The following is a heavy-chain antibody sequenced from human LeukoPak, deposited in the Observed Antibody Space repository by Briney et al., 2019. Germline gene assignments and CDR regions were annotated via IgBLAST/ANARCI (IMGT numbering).Heavy chain of an antibody. J-gene: IGHJ4*02. CDR3: ATLLRGYSYGWWDY. D-gene: IGHD5-18*01. CDR2: INPNSGGT. V-gene: IGHV1-2*02. CDR1: GYTFTGYY. Sequence: ASVKVSCKASGYTFTGYYMHWVRQAPGQGLEWTGWINPNSGGTNSAQKFQGRVTMTRDTSIGTAYMELNRLRSDDTAVYYCATLLRGYSYGWWDYWGQGTLVTVSS.